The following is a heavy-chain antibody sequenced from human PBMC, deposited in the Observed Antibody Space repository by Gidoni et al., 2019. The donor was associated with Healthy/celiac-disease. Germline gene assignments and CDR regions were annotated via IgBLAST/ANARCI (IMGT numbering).Heavy chain of an antibody. Sequence: QVQLVQSGAEVKKPGASVKVSCKASGYTFTSYYMHWVRQVHGQGLEWMGIINPSGGSTSYAQKFQGRVTMTRDTSTSTVYMELSSLRSEDTAVYYCAREGLLWFGEPHYFDYWGQGSLVTVSS. CDR2: INPSGGST. V-gene: IGHV1-46*01. CDR3: AREGLLWFGEPHYFDY. D-gene: IGHD3-10*01. CDR1: GYTFTSYY. J-gene: IGHJ4*02.